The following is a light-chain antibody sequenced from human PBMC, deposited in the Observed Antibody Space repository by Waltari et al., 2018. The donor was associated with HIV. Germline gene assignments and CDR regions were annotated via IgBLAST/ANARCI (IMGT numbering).Light chain of an antibody. CDR1: SSNIGSNY. V-gene: IGLV1-47*01. CDR3: AAWDDSLRGPV. CDR2: RNN. Sequence: QSALTPPPSASGTPGQRVTIPCSGSSSNIGSNYVSWYQQLPGTAPKLLIYRNNERPSGVPDRFSGSKSGTSASLAISGLRSEDEADYYCAAWDDSLRGPVFGGGTKLTVL. J-gene: IGLJ3*02.